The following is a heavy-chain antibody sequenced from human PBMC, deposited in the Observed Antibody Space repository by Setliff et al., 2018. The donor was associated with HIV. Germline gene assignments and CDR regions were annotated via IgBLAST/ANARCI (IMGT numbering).Heavy chain of an antibody. V-gene: IGHV3-48*01. J-gene: IGHJ4*02. CDR3: AKGFDYGEYYSFDS. CDR2: ISRSGDK. Sequence: LSLSCAASGFTFSTYSMNWVRQAPGKGLEWVSYISRSGDKYYADSVKGRFTISRDNSRNTLYLQMNSLRAEDTAVYYCAKGFDYGEYYSFDSWGQGTLVTVSS. D-gene: IGHD4-17*01. CDR1: GFTFSTYS.